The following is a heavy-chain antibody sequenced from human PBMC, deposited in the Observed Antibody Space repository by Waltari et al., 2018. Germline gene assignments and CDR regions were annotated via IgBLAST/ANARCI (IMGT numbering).Heavy chain of an antibody. CDR2: IISSGNAI. V-gene: IGHV3-48*03. CDR3: ARRPYYYHGMDV. Sequence: EVLLVESGGGLVQPGGSLRLSCTASGFTFSGYEMNWVLQAPGTGLGWISYIISSGNAIYYSGSVEARFNTSRENAKNTLYLQMNSLRFDDTAVYYCARRPYYYHGMDVWGQGTTVTVSS. J-gene: IGHJ6*02. CDR1: GFTFSGYE.